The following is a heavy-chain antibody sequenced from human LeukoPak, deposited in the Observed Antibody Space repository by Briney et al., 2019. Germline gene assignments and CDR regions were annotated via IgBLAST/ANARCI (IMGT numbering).Heavy chain of an antibody. CDR2: IHYSGST. CDR1: GGSISSGRYY. Sequence: SETLPLTCTVSGGSISSGRYYWSWIRRHPGKGLEWIGNIHYSGSTSYNPSLKSRVTISVDTSKNQFALKLSSVTAADTAVYYCARYYSGSGSYSVYFDYWGQGTLVTVSS. V-gene: IGHV4-31*03. D-gene: IGHD3-10*01. CDR3: ARYYSGSGSYSVYFDY. J-gene: IGHJ4*02.